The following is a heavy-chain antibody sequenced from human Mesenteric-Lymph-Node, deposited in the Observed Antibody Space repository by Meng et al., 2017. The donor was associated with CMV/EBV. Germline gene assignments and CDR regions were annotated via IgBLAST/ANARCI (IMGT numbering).Heavy chain of an antibody. J-gene: IGHJ6*02. Sequence: SETLSLTCTFSGGSISGYYCNWLRQSPGKGLEWIGYIYYSGSTSYNPSLKSRVTISVDTSKNQFSLKLSSVTAADTAVYYCARDQRFLESHYYYNGMDVWGQGTTVTVSS. CDR1: GGSISGYY. V-gene: IGHV4-59*01. D-gene: IGHD3-3*01. CDR2: IYYSGST. CDR3: ARDQRFLESHYYYNGMDV.